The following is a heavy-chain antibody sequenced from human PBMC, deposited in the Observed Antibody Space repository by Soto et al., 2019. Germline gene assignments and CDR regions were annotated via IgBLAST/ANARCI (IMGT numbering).Heavy chain of an antibody. CDR3: TRYLPGSPPFDY. D-gene: IGHD2-2*01. CDR1: GFTFSSHV. J-gene: IGHJ4*02. Sequence: GGSLRLSCAASGFTFSSHVMSWVRQAPGKGLEWVGFIRSKAYGGTTEYAASVKGRFTISRDDSKSIAYLQMNSLKTEDTALYYCTRYLPGSPPFDYWGQGTPVTVSS. V-gene: IGHV3-49*04. CDR2: IRSKAYGGTT.